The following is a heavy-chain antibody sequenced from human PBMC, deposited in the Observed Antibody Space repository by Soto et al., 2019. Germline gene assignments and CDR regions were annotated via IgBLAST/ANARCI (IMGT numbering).Heavy chain of an antibody. CDR1: GGTFSSYA. Sequence: SVKVSCKAAGGTFSSYAISWVRQAPGQGLEWMGGIIPIFGTANYAQKFQGRVTITADESTSTAYMELSSLRSEDTAVYYCSRPRYTVTTSYFAYWGQGTLVTGSS. CDR3: SRPRYTVTTSYFAY. J-gene: IGHJ4*02. D-gene: IGHD4-17*01. V-gene: IGHV1-69*13. CDR2: IIPIFGTA.